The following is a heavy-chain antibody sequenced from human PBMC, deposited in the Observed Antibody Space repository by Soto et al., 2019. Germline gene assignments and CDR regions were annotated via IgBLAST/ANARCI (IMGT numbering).Heavy chain of an antibody. Sequence: SETLSLTCTVSGSSVSSGLYYWSWIRQSPGKGLEWIGYFHYSGSAKYNPSLSSRLTMSLDISKNQFSLRLVSVTAADTAVYYCARGVGGSGLNWFDPWGRGTLVTVSS. CDR3: ARGVGGSGLNWFDP. V-gene: IGHV4-61*01. J-gene: IGHJ5*02. CDR1: GSSVSSGLYY. CDR2: FHYSGSA. D-gene: IGHD6-19*01.